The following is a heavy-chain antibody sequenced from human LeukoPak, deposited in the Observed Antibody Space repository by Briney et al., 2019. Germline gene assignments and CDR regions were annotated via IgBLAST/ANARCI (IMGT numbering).Heavy chain of an antibody. CDR2: ISTVNGKT. Sequence: ASVKVSCKASGYPFTNHLVHWVRQAPGQRLEWMGWISTVNGKTKYSQKFQGRVTFTRDASADTAYMELSSLSSEDTAVYYCARDRGYSYYYDTSGYFDFWGQGTLVSVSS. CDR1: GYPFTNHL. D-gene: IGHD3-22*01. CDR3: ARDRGYSYYYDTSGYFDF. V-gene: IGHV1-3*04. J-gene: IGHJ4*02.